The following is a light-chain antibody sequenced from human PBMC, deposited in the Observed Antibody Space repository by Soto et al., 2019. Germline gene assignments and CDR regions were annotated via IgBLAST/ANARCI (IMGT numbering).Light chain of an antibody. CDR3: QQRSNWQT. Sequence: VMTHSPATLSVSPWGRATLSCRASQSVGSLLAWYQQKPGQAPRLLIYRASSRATGISGSFSGSGSGTDFTLTISSLEPEDFAVYYCQQRSNWQTFGQGTKVDIK. J-gene: IGKJ1*01. V-gene: IGKV3D-11*02. CDR1: QSVGSL. CDR2: RAS.